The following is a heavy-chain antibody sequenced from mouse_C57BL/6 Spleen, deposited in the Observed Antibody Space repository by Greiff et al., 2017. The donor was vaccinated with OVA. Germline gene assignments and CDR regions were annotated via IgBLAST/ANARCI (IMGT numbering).Heavy chain of an antibody. Sequence: EVQVVESGGGLVKPGGSLKLSCAASGFTFSSYAMSWVRQTPEKRLEWVATISDGGSYTYYPDNVKGRFTISRDNAKNNLYLQMSHLKSEDTAMYYCARDRSNLDYWGQGTTLTVSS. CDR2: ISDGGSYT. V-gene: IGHV5-4*01. CDR3: ARDRSNLDY. D-gene: IGHD2-5*01. J-gene: IGHJ2*01. CDR1: GFTFSSYA.